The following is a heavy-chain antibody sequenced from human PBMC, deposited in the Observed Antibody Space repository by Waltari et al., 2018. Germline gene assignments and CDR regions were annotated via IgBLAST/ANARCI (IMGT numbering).Heavy chain of an antibody. CDR2: IYHSGST. CDR1: GYSISSGYY. D-gene: IGHD2-15*01. V-gene: IGHV4-38-2*01. CDR3: ARQELGYCSGGSCPGTYFDY. Sequence: QVQLQESGPGLVKPSETLSLTCAVSGYSISSGYYWGWIRQPPGKGLEWIGSIYHSGSTYYNPSLKSLVTISVDTSKNQFSLKLSSVTAADTAVYYGARQELGYCSGGSCPGTYFDYWGQGTLVTVSS. J-gene: IGHJ4*02.